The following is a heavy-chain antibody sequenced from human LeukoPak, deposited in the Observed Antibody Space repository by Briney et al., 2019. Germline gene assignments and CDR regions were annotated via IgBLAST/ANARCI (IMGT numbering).Heavy chain of an antibody. CDR1: GFTFSSYT. CDR3: ARDAYSSSWYPMDV. Sequence: GGSLRLSCAASGFTFSSYTMNWVRQAPGKGLEWVSSISGSRTYIYYADSVKGRFTISRDNAKNSLYLQMNSLRAEDTAVYYCARDAYSSSWYPMDVWGKGTTVTVSS. V-gene: IGHV3-21*06. CDR2: ISGSRTYI. J-gene: IGHJ6*04. D-gene: IGHD6-13*01.